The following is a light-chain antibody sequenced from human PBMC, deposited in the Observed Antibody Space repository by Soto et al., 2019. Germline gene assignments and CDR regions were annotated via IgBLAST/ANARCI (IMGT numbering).Light chain of an antibody. CDR2: EGS. V-gene: IGLV2-23*01. CDR3: CSYVGARTYV. J-gene: IGLJ1*01. CDR1: ISDVGSSGP. Sequence: QSALTQPASVSGSPGQSITISCSGSISDVGSSGPVSWYQHHPGQVPKLIIYEGSRRPSAVSSRFSGSKTGNTASLTITGLQAEDEANYYCCSYVGARTYVFGTGTKVTVL.